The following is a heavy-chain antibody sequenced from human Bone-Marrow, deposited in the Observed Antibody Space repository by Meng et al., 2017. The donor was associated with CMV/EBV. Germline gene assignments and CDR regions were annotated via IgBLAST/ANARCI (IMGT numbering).Heavy chain of an antibody. V-gene: IGHV3-33*06. D-gene: IGHD3-9*01. CDR1: GFTFSSYG. CDR3: AKEGGKYDILPGYPPGYGMDV. CDR2: IWYDGSNK. J-gene: IGHJ6*02. Sequence: GESLKMSCAASGFTFSSYGMHWVRQDPGKGLEWVAVIWYDGSNKYYADSVKGRFTISRDNSKNMLYLQMNSLRAEDTAVYYCAKEGGKYDILPGYPPGYGMDVWGQGTTVTVSS.